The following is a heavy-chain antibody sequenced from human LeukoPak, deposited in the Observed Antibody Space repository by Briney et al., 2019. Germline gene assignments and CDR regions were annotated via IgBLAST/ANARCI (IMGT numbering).Heavy chain of an antibody. D-gene: IGHD3-10*01. CDR3: ARHPRGGRGLIHLDY. Sequence: SGSLSLTCTVSGGSISSYDWSWIRQPPGKGLEWVGYIYYSGSTNYNPPIKSRVTISLDTSKYQYYLKLSTETAADTAVYYCARHPRGGRGLIHLDYWGQGTLVTVSS. CDR2: IYYSGST. J-gene: IGHJ4*02. CDR1: GGSISSYD. V-gene: IGHV4-59*08.